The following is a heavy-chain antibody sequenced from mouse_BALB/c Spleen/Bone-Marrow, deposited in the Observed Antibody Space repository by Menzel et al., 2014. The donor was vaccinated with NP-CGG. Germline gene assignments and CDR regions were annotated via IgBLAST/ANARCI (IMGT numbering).Heavy chain of an antibody. J-gene: IGHJ4*01. CDR2: INPSNGRT. Sequence: QVQLQQSGAELVKPGTSVKLSCKTSGYTFXSYWMHWVKQRPGQGLEWIGEINPSNGRTNYNEKFKNKATLTVDKSSSTAYMQLSSLTSEDSAVYFCARTYGDSPYFYGMDYWGQGTSVTVSS. D-gene: IGHD2-13*01. CDR3: ARTYGDSPYFYGMDY. CDR1: GYTFXSYW. V-gene: IGHV1S81*02.